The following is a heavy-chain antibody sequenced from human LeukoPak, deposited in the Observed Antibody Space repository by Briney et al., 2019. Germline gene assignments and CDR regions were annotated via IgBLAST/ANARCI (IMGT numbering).Heavy chain of an antibody. D-gene: IGHD3-16*01. V-gene: IGHV1-24*01. J-gene: IGHJ4*02. CDR1: GFTFTTYD. CDR2: FDPEDGET. Sequence: KAGGSLRLSCGASGFTFTTYDMHWVRQAPGKGLEWMGGFDPEDGETIYAQKFQGRVTMTEDTSTDTAYMELSSLRSEDTAVYYCATISLDYFDYWGQGTLVTVSS. CDR3: ATISLDYFDY.